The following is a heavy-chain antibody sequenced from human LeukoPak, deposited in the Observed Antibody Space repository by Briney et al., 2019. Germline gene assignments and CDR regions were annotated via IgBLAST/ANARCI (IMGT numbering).Heavy chain of an antibody. CDR3: VRSVTGSYGLFDY. V-gene: IGHV3-74*01. CDR2: INSLGSST. CDR1: GFTFSSYW. J-gene: IGHJ4*02. D-gene: IGHD1-26*01. Sequence: SGGSLRLSCAASGFTFSSYWMHWVRQAPGKGLVWVSRINSLGSSTSYADSVKGRFTISRDNARNTVYLQMNSLRAEDTAVYYCVRSVTGSYGLFDYWGQGTLVTVSS.